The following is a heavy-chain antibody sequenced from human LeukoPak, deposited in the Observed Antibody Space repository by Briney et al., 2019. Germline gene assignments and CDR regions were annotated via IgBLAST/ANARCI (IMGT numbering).Heavy chain of an antibody. CDR2: IRSKVNSSAK. CDR3: TSATGY. CDR1: GFTFSGSA. V-gene: IGHV3-73*01. D-gene: IGHD3-9*01. J-gene: IGHJ4*02. Sequence: PGGSLRLSCAASGFTFSGSAMHWVRQASGKGLEWVGRIRSKVNSSAKAYAASVKGRFTISRDDSKNTAYLQMNSLKTEDTAVYYCTSATGYWGQGTLVTVFS.